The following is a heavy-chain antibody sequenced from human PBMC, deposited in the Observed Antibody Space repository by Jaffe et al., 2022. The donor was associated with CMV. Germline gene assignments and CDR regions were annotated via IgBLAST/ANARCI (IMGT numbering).Heavy chain of an antibody. V-gene: IGHV1-8*01. CDR1: GYVFISYD. Sequence: QVHLVQSGAEVTRPGASVTVSCQASGYVFISYDINWVRQATGQGLEWVAWMNPNSGNTGYAQKFQGRVTMTRNTSTRTAYMELSNLRSDDTAIYYCARGAARRTITGVVHTGFDVWGQGTMVTVSS. CDR2: MNPNSGNT. D-gene: IGHD3-3*01. CDR3: ARGAARRTITGVVHTGFDV. J-gene: IGHJ3*01.